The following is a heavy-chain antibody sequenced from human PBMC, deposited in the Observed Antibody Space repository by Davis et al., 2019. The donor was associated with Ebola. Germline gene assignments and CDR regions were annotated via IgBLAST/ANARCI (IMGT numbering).Heavy chain of an antibody. CDR1: GYTFTSYD. V-gene: IGHV1-8*01. J-gene: IGHJ6*03. D-gene: IGHD2-2*01. CDR2: MNPNSGNT. Sequence: ASVKVSCKASGYTFTSYDINWVRQATGQGLEWMGWMNPNSGNTGYAQKFQGRVTITADESTSTAYMELSSLRSEDTAVYYCARGWDVVVPAAFVHYYYYMDVWGKGTTVTVSS. CDR3: ARGWDVVVPAAFVHYYYYMDV.